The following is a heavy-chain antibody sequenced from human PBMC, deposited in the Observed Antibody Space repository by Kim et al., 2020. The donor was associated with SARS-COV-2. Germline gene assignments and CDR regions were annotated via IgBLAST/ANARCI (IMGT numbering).Heavy chain of an antibody. Sequence: GGSLRLSCAASGFTFDDYAMHWVRQAPGKGLEWVSGISWNSGSIGYADSVKGRFTISRDNAKNSLYLQMNSLRAEDTALYYCAKDRVMSVTGWFDPWGQGTLVTVSS. CDR3: AKDRVMSVTGWFDP. V-gene: IGHV3-9*01. CDR1: GFTFDDYA. D-gene: IGHD3-16*01. CDR2: ISWNSGSI. J-gene: IGHJ5*02.